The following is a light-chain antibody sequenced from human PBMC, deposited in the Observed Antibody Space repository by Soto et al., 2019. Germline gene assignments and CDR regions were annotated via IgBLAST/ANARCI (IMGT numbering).Light chain of an antibody. J-gene: IGKJ1*01. CDR1: QSVSSSY. CDR3: HQYDNSPWT. V-gene: IGKV3-20*01. CDR2: GAS. Sequence: EIVLTQSPGTLSLSPGERATLSCRASQSVSSSYLAWYQQKPGQAPRLLIYGASSRATGIPDRFSGSGSGTDFTLTISRLEPEDYAVYYCHQYDNSPWTVGQGTKVEIK.